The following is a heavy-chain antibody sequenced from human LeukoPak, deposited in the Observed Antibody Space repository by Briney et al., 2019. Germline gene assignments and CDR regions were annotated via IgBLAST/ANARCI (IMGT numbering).Heavy chain of an antibody. Sequence: ASVKVSCKASGYTFIAYYMHWVRQAPGPGLEWMGWINPNTGDANYAQKFQGRVTMTRDTSISTAYMELNRLTSDDTAMFYCARSQRPGYSSSWYLGAGFDIWGQGTMVTVSS. CDR2: INPNTGDA. CDR1: GYTFIAYY. J-gene: IGHJ3*02. CDR3: ARSQRPGYSSSWYLGAGFDI. D-gene: IGHD6-13*01. V-gene: IGHV1-2*02.